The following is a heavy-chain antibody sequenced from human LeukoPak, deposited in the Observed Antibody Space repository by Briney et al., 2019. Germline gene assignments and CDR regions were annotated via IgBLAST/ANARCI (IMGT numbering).Heavy chain of an antibody. D-gene: IGHD1-26*01. CDR2: ISTTSSVI. CDR1: GFTFSSYS. CDR3: ASADGVGATKGFDY. V-gene: IGHV3-48*01. Sequence: GGSLRLSCAASGFTFSSYSMNWVRQAPGKGPEWVSYISTTSSVIYYADSVKGRFTISRDNSKNTLYLQMNSLRAEDTAVYYCASADGVGATKGFDYWGQGTLVTVSS. J-gene: IGHJ4*02.